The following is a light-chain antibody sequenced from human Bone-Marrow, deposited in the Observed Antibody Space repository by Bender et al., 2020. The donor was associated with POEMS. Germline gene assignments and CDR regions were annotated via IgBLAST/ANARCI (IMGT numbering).Light chain of an antibody. Sequence: SYELTQPPSVSVSPGQTARITCSGDALPKKFAFWYQQKSGQAPVLVISEDNKRPAGIPERFSGSSSGTVATLTISGAQAEDEADYYCNSRDSSGDPDVVFGGGTKLTVL. CDR1: ALPKKF. CDR3: NSRDSSGDPDVV. V-gene: IGLV3-10*01. J-gene: IGLJ2*01. CDR2: EDN.